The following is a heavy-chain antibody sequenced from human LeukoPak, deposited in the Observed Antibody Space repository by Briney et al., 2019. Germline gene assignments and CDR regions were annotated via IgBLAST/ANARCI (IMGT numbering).Heavy chain of an antibody. CDR3: ARSIYFRLLFGY. J-gene: IGHJ4*02. V-gene: IGHV3-66*01. D-gene: IGHD6-25*01. CDR2: IYSGGST. Sequence: GGSLRLSCAASGFTVSSNYMSWVRQAPGKGLEWVSVIYSGGSTYYADSVKGRFTISRDNSKNTLYLQMNSLRAEDTAVYYCARSIYFRLLFGYWGQGTLVTVSS. CDR1: GFTVSSNY.